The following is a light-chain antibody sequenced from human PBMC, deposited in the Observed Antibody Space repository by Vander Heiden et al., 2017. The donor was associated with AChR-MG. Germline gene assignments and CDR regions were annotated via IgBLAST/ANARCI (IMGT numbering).Light chain of an antibody. CDR1: SSSIGSNT. CDR3: ASWDDGLNGWV. J-gene: IGLJ3*02. Sequence: QSVLTQPPSASGPPAQRVIISCSGSSSSIGSNTVNWYQHLPGAAPKLLIYTTNQRPSGVPDRFSGSKSGTSASLAISGLQSEDEAQYYCASWDDGLNGWVFGGGTKLTVL. V-gene: IGLV1-44*01. CDR2: TTN.